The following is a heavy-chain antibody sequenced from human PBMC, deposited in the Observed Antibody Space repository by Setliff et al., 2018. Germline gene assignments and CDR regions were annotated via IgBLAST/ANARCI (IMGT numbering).Heavy chain of an antibody. CDR3: AKDLTQHNY. CDR1: GFTFSSYW. D-gene: IGHD2-21*01. CDR2: INRDGSYT. J-gene: IGHJ4*02. Sequence: PGGSLRLSCAASGFTFSSYWMYWVRQAPGKGLVWVSRINRDGSYTVYADSVEGRFTISRDNAKNTLYLQMGSLRAEDTAFYYCAKDLTQHNYWGQGTLVTVSS. V-gene: IGHV3-74*01.